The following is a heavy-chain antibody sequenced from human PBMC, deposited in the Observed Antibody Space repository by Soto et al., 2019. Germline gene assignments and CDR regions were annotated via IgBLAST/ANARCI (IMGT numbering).Heavy chain of an antibody. V-gene: IGHV4-59*01. J-gene: IGHJ5*02. Sequence: SETLSLTCTVSSGSFNTYYWSWVRQPPGKGLEWIGYVYYSGITNYNPSLKSRVTISIDTSKNQFSLRLSSLTAADTAVYYCARVGFARPFWFDPWGQGTLVTVSS. CDR1: SGSFNTYY. D-gene: IGHD6-6*01. CDR3: ARVGFARPFWFDP. CDR2: VYYSGIT.